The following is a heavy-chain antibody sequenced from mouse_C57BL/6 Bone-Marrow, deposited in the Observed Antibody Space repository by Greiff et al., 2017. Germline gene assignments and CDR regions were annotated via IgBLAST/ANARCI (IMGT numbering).Heavy chain of an antibody. V-gene: IGHV1-7*01. Sequence: QVQLQQSGAELVKPGSSVKLSCKASGFTFTSYWMHWVRQRPGQGLEWIGYINTSGGYTKYIQKFKGKATLTADTSSNTAYMQLSSLTYEDSAFYYCARYDYDANAIDYWGQGTLVTVSA. CDR1: GFTFTSYW. D-gene: IGHD2-4*01. CDR3: ARYDYDANAIDY. CDR2: INTSGGYT. J-gene: IGHJ3*01.